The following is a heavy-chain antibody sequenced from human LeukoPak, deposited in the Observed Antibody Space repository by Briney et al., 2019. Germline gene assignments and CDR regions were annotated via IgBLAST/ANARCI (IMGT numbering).Heavy chain of an antibody. CDR3: ARGPLQLWFMY. CDR2: ISAYNGNT. CDR1: GYTFTSYG. D-gene: IGHD5-18*01. V-gene: IGHV1-18*01. J-gene: IGHJ4*02. Sequence: ASVKVSCKASGYTFTSYGISWVRQAPGQGLEWMGWISAYNGNTNYAQKLQGRVTMTRDTSISTAYMELSRLRSDDTAVYYCARGPLQLWFMYWGQGTLVTVSS.